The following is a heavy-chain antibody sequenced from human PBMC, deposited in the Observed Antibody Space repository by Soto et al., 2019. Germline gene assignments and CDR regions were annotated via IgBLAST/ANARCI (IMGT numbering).Heavy chain of an antibody. D-gene: IGHD3-10*01. CDR3: AHKVYGSGSTTS. Sequence: QITLKESGPTLVKPTQTLTLTCTFSGFSLSTSGVGVGWIRQPPGKALEWLALIYWDDDKRYSPSLKGRLTSTKDTYKNQVVLTMTNRDPVDTATYYCAHKVYGSGSTTSWGKGTLVTVSS. CDR1: GFSLSTSGVG. J-gene: IGHJ4*02. CDR2: IYWDDDK. V-gene: IGHV2-5*02.